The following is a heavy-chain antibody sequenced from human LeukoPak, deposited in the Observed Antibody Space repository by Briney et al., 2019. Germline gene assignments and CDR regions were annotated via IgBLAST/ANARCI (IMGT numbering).Heavy chain of an antibody. CDR2: ISSTGSTI. Sequence: GGSLRLSCAASGFTLSRYGMNWVRQAPGKGLEWISYISSTGSTIYYADSVKGRFTISRDNAKNSLDLQMNSLRAEDTAIYYCATYRQVLLPFESWGQGTLVTVSS. D-gene: IGHD2-8*02. CDR3: ATYRQVLLPFES. J-gene: IGHJ4*02. CDR1: GFTLSRYG. V-gene: IGHV3-48*04.